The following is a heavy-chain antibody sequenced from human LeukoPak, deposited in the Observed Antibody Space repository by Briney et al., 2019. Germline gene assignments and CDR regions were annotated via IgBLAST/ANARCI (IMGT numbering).Heavy chain of an antibody. CDR2: IYSDNT. J-gene: IGHJ4*02. CDR1: GGPISGGGYS. CDR3: ARRAGAYSHPYDY. Sequence: PLETLSLTCAVSGGPISGGGYSWSWVRQVPGKGLEWVSFIYSDNTHYSDSVKGRFTISRDNSKNTLYLQMNSLRAEDTAVYYCARRAGAYSHPYDYWGQGTLVTVSS. V-gene: IGHV3-53*01. D-gene: IGHD4/OR15-4a*01.